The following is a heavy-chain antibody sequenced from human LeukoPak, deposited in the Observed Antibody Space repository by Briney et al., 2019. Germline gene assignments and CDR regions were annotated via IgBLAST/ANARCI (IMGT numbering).Heavy chain of an antibody. V-gene: IGHV4-34*01. CDR2: IHHSGST. CDR1: GGSFTGYY. Sequence: PSETLSLTCAVYGGSFTGYYWSWIRQPPGKGLEWIGEIHHSGSTNYNPSLESRVTMSVDTAKNQVSLRLRSVTFTDTAVYYCARGRRRTLETRYFDYWGQGTLVTVSS. CDR3: ARGRRRTLETRYFDY. D-gene: IGHD3-3*01. J-gene: IGHJ4*02.